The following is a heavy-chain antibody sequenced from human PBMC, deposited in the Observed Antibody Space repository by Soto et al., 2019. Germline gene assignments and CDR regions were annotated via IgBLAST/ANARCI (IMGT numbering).Heavy chain of an antibody. V-gene: IGHV4-61*01. CDR3: ARGADGYNWYFDY. CDR2: IYYSGST. CDR1: GVSIGSGSYC. Sequence: SETQPLPWIVSGVSIGSGSYCWIWIRQPPGKGLEWIGYIYYSGSTNYNPSLKSRVTISVDTSKNQFSLKLSSVTAADTAVYYCARGADGYNWYFDYWGQGTLVTVSS. D-gene: IGHD5-12*01. J-gene: IGHJ4*02.